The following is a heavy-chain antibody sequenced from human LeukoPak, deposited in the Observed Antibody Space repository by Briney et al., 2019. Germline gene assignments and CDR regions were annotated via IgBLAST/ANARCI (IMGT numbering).Heavy chain of an antibody. CDR1: GGSFSVYY. Sequence: SETLSLTCAVYGGSFSVYYWSWIHQPPGKGLEWIGEINHSGSTNYNPSLKSRVTISVDTSKNQFSLKLSSVTAADTAVYYCARWEFYGSGSYNYWGQGTLVTVSS. CDR2: INHSGST. D-gene: IGHD3-10*01. CDR3: ARWEFYGSGSYNY. V-gene: IGHV4-34*01. J-gene: IGHJ4*02.